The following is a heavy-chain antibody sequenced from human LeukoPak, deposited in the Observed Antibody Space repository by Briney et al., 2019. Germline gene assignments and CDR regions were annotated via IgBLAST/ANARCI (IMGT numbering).Heavy chain of an antibody. Sequence: GGSLRLSCAASGFTFSSYWMSWVRQAPVKGLEWVANIKQDGSEKYYVDSVKGRFTISRDNAKNSLYLQMNSLRAEDTAVYYCARDPYSSGWYGVYFDYWGQGTLVTVSS. CDR3: ARDPYSSGWYGVYFDY. D-gene: IGHD6-19*01. CDR2: IKQDGSEK. V-gene: IGHV3-7*01. J-gene: IGHJ4*02. CDR1: GFTFSSYW.